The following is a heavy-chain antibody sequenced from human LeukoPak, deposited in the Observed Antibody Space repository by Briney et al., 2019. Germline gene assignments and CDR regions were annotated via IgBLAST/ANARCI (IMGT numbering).Heavy chain of an antibody. CDR1: GYTFTGYY. CDR2: INPNSGGT. V-gene: IGHV1-2*02. CDR3: ARTGIWGYCSGGSCGPYYYYYYGMDV. J-gene: IGHJ6*02. D-gene: IGHD2-15*01. Sequence: ASVKVSCKASGYTFTGYYMHWVRQAPGQGLGWMGWINPNSGGTNYAQKFQGRVTMTRDTSISTAYMELSRLRSDDTAVYYCARTGIWGYCSGGSCGPYYYYYYGMDVWGQGTTVTVSS.